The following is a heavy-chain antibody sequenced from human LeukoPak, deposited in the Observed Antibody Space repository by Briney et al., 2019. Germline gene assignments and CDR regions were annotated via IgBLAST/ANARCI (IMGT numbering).Heavy chain of an antibody. CDR1: GGSFSGYY. D-gene: IGHD3-9*01. Sequence: KASETLSLTCAVYGGSFSGYYWSWIRQPPGKGLEWIGEINHSGSTNYNPSLKSRVTISVDTSKNQFSLKLSSVTAADTAVYYCASSYYDILTGYYVPLRYWGQGTLVTVSS. V-gene: IGHV4-34*01. CDR2: INHSGST. J-gene: IGHJ4*02. CDR3: ASSYYDILTGYYVPLRY.